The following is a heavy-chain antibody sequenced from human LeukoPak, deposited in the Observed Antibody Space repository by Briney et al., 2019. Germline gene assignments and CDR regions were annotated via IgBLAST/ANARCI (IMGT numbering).Heavy chain of an antibody. Sequence: SETLSLTCTVSGGSMSSGGYYWSWIRQHTGKGLEWIGYTSYSGSTYYNPSLKSRVTISVDTAKNQFSLKLTSVTAADTAVYYCARSASPTFYDYWGQGTLVTVSS. CDR3: ARSASPTFYDY. CDR1: GGSMSSGGYY. J-gene: IGHJ4*02. D-gene: IGHD3-3*02. V-gene: IGHV4-31*03. CDR2: TSYSGST.